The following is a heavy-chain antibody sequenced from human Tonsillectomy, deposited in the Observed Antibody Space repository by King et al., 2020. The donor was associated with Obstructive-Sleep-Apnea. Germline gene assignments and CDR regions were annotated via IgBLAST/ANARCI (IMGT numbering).Heavy chain of an antibody. CDR1: GFSFSNAW. CDR2: IKSKTDGGTT. CDR3: PTAYCSGGSCYWAYDY. D-gene: IGHD2-15*01. J-gene: IGHJ4*02. V-gene: IGHV3-15*01. Sequence: QLVESGGGLVKPGGSLRLSCAASGFSFSNAWMNWVRQAPGKGLEWVGRIKSKTDGGTTDYAAPVKGRFTISRDDSKNTLYRQMNSLIADDTAVYYCPTAYCSGGSCYWAYDYWGQGTLVTVSS.